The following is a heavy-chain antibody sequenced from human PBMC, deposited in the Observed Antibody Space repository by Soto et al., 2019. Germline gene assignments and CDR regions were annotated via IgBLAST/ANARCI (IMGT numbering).Heavy chain of an antibody. CDR2: INAGNGKT. D-gene: IGHD1-26*01. J-gene: IGHJ4*02. CDR3: AREAKSGSYYYDY. V-gene: IGHV1-3*01. Sequence: QAPGQRLEWMGWINAGNGKTKYSQKFQGRVTITRDTSANTAYMELSSLKSEDTAVYYCAREAKSGSYYYDYWGQGTLVTVSS.